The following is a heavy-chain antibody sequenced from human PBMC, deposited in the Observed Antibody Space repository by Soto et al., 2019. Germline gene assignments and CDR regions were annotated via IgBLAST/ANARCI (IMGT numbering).Heavy chain of an antibody. Sequence: LEWIGSIFYSGSTYYNPSLKSRVTISVDTSKNQFSLKLSSVTAADTAVYYCARHLSYCSASRRPSNSTLFRIDVWVRG. J-gene: IGHJ6*02. CDR2: IFYSGST. CDR3: ARHLSYCSASRRPSNSTLFRIDV. D-gene: IGHD2-15*01. V-gene: IGHV4-39*01.